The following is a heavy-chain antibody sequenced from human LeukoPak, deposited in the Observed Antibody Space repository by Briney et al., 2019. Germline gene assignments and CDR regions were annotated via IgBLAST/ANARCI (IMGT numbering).Heavy chain of an antibody. CDR1: GFTFSSYS. V-gene: IGHV3-21*01. CDR2: ISSSSSYI. J-gene: IGHJ4*02. D-gene: IGHD6-6*01. Sequence: GGSLRLFCAASGFTFSSYSMNWVRQAPGKGLEWVSSISSSSSYIYYADSVKGRFTISRDNAKNSLYLQMNSLRAEDTAVYYCARADPYSSSSYEVDYWGQGTLVTVSS. CDR3: ARADPYSSSSYEVDY.